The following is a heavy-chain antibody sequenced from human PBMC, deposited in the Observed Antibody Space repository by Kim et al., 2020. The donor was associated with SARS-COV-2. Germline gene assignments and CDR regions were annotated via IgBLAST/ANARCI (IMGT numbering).Heavy chain of an antibody. J-gene: IGHJ6*02. V-gene: IGHV3-21*01. Sequence: GGSLRLSCAASGFTFSSYSMNWVRQAPGKGLEWVSSISSSSSYIYYADSVKGRFTISRDNAKNSLYLQMNSLRAEDTAVYYCAREIDYNNCSCYYYYGRGYWGQGTMVTVSS. D-gene: IGHD4-4*01. CDR2: ISSSSSYI. CDR3: AREIDYNNCSCYYYYGRGY. CDR1: GFTFSSYS.